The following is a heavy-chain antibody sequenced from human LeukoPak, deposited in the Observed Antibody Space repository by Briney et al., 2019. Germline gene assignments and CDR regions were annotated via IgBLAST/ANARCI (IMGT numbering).Heavy chain of an antibody. CDR3: AGDGWHGLFTY. CDR2: ISYDGSNK. V-gene: IGHV3-30*03. D-gene: IGHD5-24*01. J-gene: IGHJ4*02. CDR1: GFTLSSYD. Sequence: GGSLRLSCAASGFTLSSYDMHWVRQAPGKGLEWVAVISYDGSNKYYADSVKGRFTISRDNSKNTVSLQMNSLRAEDTAVYYCAGDGWHGLFTYWGQGTLVTVSS.